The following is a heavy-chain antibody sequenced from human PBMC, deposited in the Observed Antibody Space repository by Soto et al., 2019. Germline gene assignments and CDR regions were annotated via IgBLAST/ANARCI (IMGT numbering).Heavy chain of an antibody. CDR1: GGSISSGDYY. Sequence: QVQLQESGPGLVKPSQTLSLTCTVSGGSISSGDYYWSWIRQPPGKGLEWIGYIYYSGSTYYNPSLQSRVTISVDTSKNQFSLKLSSVTAADTAVYYCARDLGYCTNGVCFGFDYWGQGTLVTVSS. CDR2: IYYSGST. D-gene: IGHD2-8*01. CDR3: ARDLGYCTNGVCFGFDY. J-gene: IGHJ4*02. V-gene: IGHV4-30-4*01.